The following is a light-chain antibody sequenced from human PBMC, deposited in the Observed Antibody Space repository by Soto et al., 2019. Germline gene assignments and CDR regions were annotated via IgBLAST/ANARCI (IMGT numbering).Light chain of an antibody. V-gene: IGLV2-14*03. J-gene: IGLJ1*01. CDR1: SSDVGSYDY. Sequence: QSALTQPASVSGSPGQSITFSCTGTSSDVGSYDYVSWHQQHPSKAPKLIIYDVNNRPSGVPSRFSGSKSGNTASLTISGLQTEDEGNYYCCAYSTSGTHVFGTGTKVTVL. CDR2: DVN. CDR3: CAYSTSGTHV.